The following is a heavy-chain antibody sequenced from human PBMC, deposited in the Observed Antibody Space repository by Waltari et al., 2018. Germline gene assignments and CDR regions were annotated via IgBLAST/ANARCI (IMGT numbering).Heavy chain of an antibody. V-gene: IGHV3-30*04. CDR3: AREIGYSGALDY. D-gene: IGHD2-15*01. CDR1: GFTFSNYA. J-gene: IGHJ4*02. CDR2: VSAEGSIT. Sequence: QVQLVESGGGVVQPGRSLRLSCAASGFTFSNYAMQWVRQAPGKGLDGVAVVSAEGSITDYAESVKGRFTISRDNSKNTVYLQMSSLRAEDTGIYYCAREIGYSGALDYWGLGDLVTVSS.